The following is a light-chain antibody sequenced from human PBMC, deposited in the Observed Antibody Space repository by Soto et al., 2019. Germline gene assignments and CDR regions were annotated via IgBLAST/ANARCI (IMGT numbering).Light chain of an antibody. CDR1: QSISSY. CDR2: AAS. CDR3: QQANSFPRT. J-gene: IGKJ4*01. V-gene: IGKV1-39*01. Sequence: DIQMTQSPSSLSASVGDRVTITCRASQSISSYLNWYQQKPGRVPKLLIYAASSLQSGVPSRFSGSGSGTDFTLTIRSLQPEDFATYYCQQANSFPRTFGGGTKVDIK.